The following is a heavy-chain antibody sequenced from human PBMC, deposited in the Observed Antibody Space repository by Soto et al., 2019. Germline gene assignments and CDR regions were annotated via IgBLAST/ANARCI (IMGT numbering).Heavy chain of an antibody. V-gene: IGHV3-48*01. CDR2: ISSSSSTI. J-gene: IGHJ3*02. D-gene: IGHD4-17*01. CDR3: ARHDYSDAFDI. CDR1: GFTFSSYS. Sequence: VQLVESGGGLVQPGGSLRLSCAASGFTFSSYSMNWVRQAPGKGLEWVSYISSSSSTIYYADSVKGRFTISRDNAKNSLYLQMNSLRAEDTAVYYCARHDYSDAFDIWGPGTMVTVSS.